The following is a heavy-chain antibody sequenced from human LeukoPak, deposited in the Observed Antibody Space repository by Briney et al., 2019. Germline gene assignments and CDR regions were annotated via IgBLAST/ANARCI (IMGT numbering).Heavy chain of an antibody. J-gene: IGHJ5*02. Sequence: GESPQISCKGSGYSFISYWIGWVRQLPGKGLEWMGLTYPDGSNARYCPSFQDQVTLSPDKYINTAYLLRSNLRASDAATSYWARLEEYLTLGVAGYWFVPWGQGTLVTVSS. CDR3: ARLEEYLTLGVAGYWFVP. V-gene: IGHV5-51*01. D-gene: IGHD3-16*01. CDR2: TYPDGSNA. CDR1: GYSFISYW.